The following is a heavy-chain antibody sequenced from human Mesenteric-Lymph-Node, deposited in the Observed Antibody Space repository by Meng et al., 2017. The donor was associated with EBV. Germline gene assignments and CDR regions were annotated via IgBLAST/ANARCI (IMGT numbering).Heavy chain of an antibody. D-gene: IGHD4-17*01. V-gene: IGHV1-2*04. CDR2: INPNSGGT. J-gene: IGHJ4*02. CDR3: ARDDYGDLPLDY. Sequence: QLQLVQSGAGVKRPGASVKVSCKASGYTFTGYYVHWVRQAPGQGLEWMGWINPNSGGTNYAQKFQGWVTMTRDTSINTAYMELSRLRSDDTAVYYCARDDYGDLPLDYWGQGTLVTVSS. CDR1: GYTFTGYY.